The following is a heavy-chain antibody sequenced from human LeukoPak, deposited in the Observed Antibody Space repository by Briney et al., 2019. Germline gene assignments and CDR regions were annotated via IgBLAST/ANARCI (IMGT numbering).Heavy chain of an antibody. CDR2: ISSNGGTT. CDR1: GFPFSSYA. CDR3: VKVKGPYDILTGYFDY. D-gene: IGHD3-9*01. J-gene: IGHJ4*02. V-gene: IGHV3-64D*06. Sequence: QPVGSLRLSCSASGFPFSSYAMHWVRQAPGKGLEYVSAISSNGGTTYYADSVKGRFTISRDNSKNTLYLQMSSLRAEDTAVYFCVKVKGPYDILTGYFDYWGQGTLVTVSS.